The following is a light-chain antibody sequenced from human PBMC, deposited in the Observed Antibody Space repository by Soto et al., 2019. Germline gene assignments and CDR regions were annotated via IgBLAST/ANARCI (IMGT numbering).Light chain of an antibody. CDR3: QQSYSGPLT. CDR1: QGISTY. V-gene: IGKV1-39*01. J-gene: IGKJ4*01. CDR2: AAS. Sequence: DIQMTQSPSSLSASVGDRVTITCRASQGISTYLNWYQQKQGKAPKVLIYAASSLQSGAPSRFSGSGSETDLTISISSLQPEDFETYYCQQSYSGPLTFGGGTKVDIK.